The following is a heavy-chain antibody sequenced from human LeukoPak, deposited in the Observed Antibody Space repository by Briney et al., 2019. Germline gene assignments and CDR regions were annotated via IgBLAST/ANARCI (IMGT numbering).Heavy chain of an antibody. CDR3: AKKMVPAAYYGLDV. D-gene: IGHD2-2*01. Sequence: ASVKVSCKASGGPFSSYAINWVRQAPGQGREWVGRIIPILGLSYTAQKFQGRITITADTSTSTAYMGVSSLTSEDTAIYYCAKKMVPAAYYGLDVWGQGTTVTVSS. CDR2: IIPILGLS. J-gene: IGHJ6*02. V-gene: IGHV1-69*04. CDR1: GGPFSSYA.